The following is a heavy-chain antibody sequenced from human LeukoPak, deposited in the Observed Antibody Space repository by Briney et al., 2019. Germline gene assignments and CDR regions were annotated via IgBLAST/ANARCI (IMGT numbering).Heavy chain of an antibody. V-gene: IGHV3-7*01. J-gene: IGHJ4*02. CDR2: IKQDGSEK. CDR3: VNYDTTTGQSDY. CDR1: GFTFSRYW. D-gene: IGHD1-26*01. Sequence: GGSLRLSCGASGFTFSRYWMSWVRQAPGKGLEWVANIKQDGSEKHYVDSVKGRFTISRDNAENSLFLQMNNLRAEDTAIYYCVNYDTTTGQSDYWGQGTLVTVSS.